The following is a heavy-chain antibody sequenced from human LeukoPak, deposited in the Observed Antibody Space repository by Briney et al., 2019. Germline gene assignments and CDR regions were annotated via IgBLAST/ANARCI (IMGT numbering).Heavy chain of an antibody. Sequence: GGSLRLSCATSGFPFSSYAMNWVRQAPGKGLEWVSSITTGSSYIYYADSVKGRFTISRDNAKNLLHLQMNNLRAEDTAVYYCVRDPAAAGTVWFDPCGQGTRVTVSS. D-gene: IGHD6-13*01. CDR1: GFPFSSYA. J-gene: IGHJ5*02. CDR3: VRDPAAAGTVWFDP. CDR2: ITTGSSYI. V-gene: IGHV3-21*01.